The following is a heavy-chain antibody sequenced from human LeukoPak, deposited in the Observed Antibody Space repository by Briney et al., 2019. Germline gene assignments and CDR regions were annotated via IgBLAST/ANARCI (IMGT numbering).Heavy chain of an antibody. CDR2: VNRDGSET. J-gene: IGHJ6*02. V-gene: IGHV3-7*03. CDR1: GFALSSHW. CDR3: ARNNGMDV. Sequence: GGSLRLSCAASGFALSSHWMTWVRQVPGRGPEWVANVNRDGSETYYPDSVKGRFTISKDNAKNSLYLQMNSLRAEDTALYHCARNNGMDVWGQGTTVIVSS.